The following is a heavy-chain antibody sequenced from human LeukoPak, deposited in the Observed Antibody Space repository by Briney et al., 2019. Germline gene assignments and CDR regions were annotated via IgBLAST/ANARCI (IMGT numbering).Heavy chain of an antibody. CDR3: ARGLAVIPAGIADY. Sequence: QAGGSLRLSCAASGFTFSSYAMSWVRRAPGKGLEWVSAISGSGGSTYYADSVKGRFTISRDNSKNTLYLQMNSLRAEDTAVYYCARGLAVIPAGIADYWGQGTLVTVSS. CDR1: GFTFSSYA. CDR2: ISGSGGST. D-gene: IGHD6-13*01. J-gene: IGHJ4*02. V-gene: IGHV3-23*01.